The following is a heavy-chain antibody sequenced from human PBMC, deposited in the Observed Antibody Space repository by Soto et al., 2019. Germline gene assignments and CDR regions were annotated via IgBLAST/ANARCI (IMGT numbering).Heavy chain of an antibody. CDR1: GGTFSPYT. CDR2: IIPFHGVT. Sequence: QVQLVQSGAEVKKPGSSVKVSCKASGGTFSPYTINWVRQAPGQGLEWMGRIIPFHGVTNYAQKFQARFTITADKSTSTAYMELSGLRFEDTAMYYCTRDGEITVSTWSFGGFWGRGTLVTVSS. V-gene: IGHV1-69*08. J-gene: IGHJ4*02. CDR3: TRDGEITVSTWSFGGF. D-gene: IGHD3-10*01.